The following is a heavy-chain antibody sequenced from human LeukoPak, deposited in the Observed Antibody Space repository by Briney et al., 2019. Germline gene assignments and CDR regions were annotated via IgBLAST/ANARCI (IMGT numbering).Heavy chain of an antibody. CDR3: ARLGARQMLEY. CDR1: GFSFSNYA. J-gene: IGHJ4*02. CDR2: VSGSGGST. D-gene: IGHD4-17*01. V-gene: IGHV3-23*01. Sequence: PGGSLRLSCVSSGFSFSNYAMSWVRQAPGKGLEWVSSVSGSGGSTHYVDSVKGRLTVSRDNAKNSLYLQMNSLRAEDTAVYYCARLGARQMLEYWGQGTLVTVSS.